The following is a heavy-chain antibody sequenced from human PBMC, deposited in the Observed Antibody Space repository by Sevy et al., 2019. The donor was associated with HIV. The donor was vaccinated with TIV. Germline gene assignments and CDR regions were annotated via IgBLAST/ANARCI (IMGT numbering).Heavy chain of an antibody. CDR1: GFNFSIYG. D-gene: IGHD4-17*01. CDR2: IWYDGSHK. V-gene: IGHV3-33*01. J-gene: IGHJ4*02. CDR3: ARGRDYGNFDY. Sequence: GGYLRLSCAASGFNFSIYGMHWVRQAPGKGLEWVALIWYDGSHKYYADSVKDRFTISRDNSKNTLYLQMNSLRADDTAMYYCARGRDYGNFDYWGQGTLVTVSS.